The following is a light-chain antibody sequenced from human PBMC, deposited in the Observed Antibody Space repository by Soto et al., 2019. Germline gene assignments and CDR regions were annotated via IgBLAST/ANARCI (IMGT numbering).Light chain of an antibody. J-gene: IGKJ4*01. CDR2: GAS. CDR1: QSIRSN. V-gene: IGKV3-20*01. Sequence: IVTTQSPDTLTVSPGEGPTFSCRVSQSIRSNLAWYRQSPGQAPRLLMYGASSRATGIPDRFSGSGSGTDFTLIISRLEPEDFAVYYCQQYGSSPTFGGGTKVDIK. CDR3: QQYGSSPT.